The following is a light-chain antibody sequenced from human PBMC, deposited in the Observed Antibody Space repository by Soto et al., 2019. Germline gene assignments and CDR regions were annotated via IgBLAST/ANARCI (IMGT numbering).Light chain of an antibody. Sequence: DIQMTQPPSSRSASVGDRVTITCRASQGISSWLAWYQQKPGKAPKLLIYDASSLESGVPSRFSGSGSGTEFTLTISSLQPDDFATYYCQQYNSYSRTFGQGTKVDIK. V-gene: IGKV1-5*01. CDR2: DAS. J-gene: IGKJ1*01. CDR1: QGISSW. CDR3: QQYNSYSRT.